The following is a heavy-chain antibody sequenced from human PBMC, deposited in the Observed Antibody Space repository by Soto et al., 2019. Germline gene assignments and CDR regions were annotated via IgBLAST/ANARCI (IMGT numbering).Heavy chain of an antibody. Sequence: QVQLVQSGAEVKKPGSSVKVSCKASGGTFTNYAITWVRQAPGQGLEWMGGIIPIFGTADYAQKFQGRVPINADESTNTAYMELNSLRSEDTAVYYCARGPLGSGYTSCSGGSCLYYYGLDVWGQGTTVTVSS. CDR2: IIPIFGTA. D-gene: IGHD2-15*01. CDR1: GGTFTNYA. J-gene: IGHJ6*02. CDR3: ARGPLGSGYTSCSGGSCLYYYGLDV. V-gene: IGHV1-69*12.